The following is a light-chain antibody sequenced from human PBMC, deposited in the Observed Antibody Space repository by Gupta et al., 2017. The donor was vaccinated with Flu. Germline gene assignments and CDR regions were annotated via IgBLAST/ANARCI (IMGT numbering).Light chain of an antibody. CDR3: QQLSPYPS. V-gene: IGKV1-9*01. CDR2: PAS. CDR1: QGISNY. Sequence: DIQLTQSPSFLSASVGDRVTITCRASQGISNYLAWYQQEPGKAPKLLIYPASSLQSGVPSRFSGSGSGTEFTLTISSLQPEDLATYYCQQLSPYPSFGGGTNVEIK. J-gene: IGKJ4*01.